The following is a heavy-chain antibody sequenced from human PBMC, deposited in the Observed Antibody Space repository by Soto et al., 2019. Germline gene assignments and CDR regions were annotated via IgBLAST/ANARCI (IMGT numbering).Heavy chain of an antibody. CDR3: ERGGFGTFLLAL. J-gene: IGHJ4*02. CDR2: INADGSGT. V-gene: IGHV3-74*01. CDR1: GFTFSSYW. Sequence: PLGSLRLSCAAAGFTFSSYWMHWVRQAPGEGLVWVSRINADGSGTNYADSVKGRFTVSRDNAKNTLYLQMNSLRAEDTAVYYWERGGFGTFLLALWGQGTVVTVSS. D-gene: IGHD3-10*01.